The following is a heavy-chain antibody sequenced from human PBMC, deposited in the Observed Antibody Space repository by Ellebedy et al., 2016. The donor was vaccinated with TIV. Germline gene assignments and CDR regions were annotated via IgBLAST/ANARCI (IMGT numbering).Heavy chain of an antibody. Sequence: SETLSLXXTVSGYSISSDYYWGWIRQPPGKGLEWIGYIYYSGSTNYNPSLKSRVTISVDTSKNQFSLKLSSVTAADTAVYYCATSLDYTSGGFDHWGQGALVTVSS. CDR2: IYYSGST. V-gene: IGHV4-38-2*02. D-gene: IGHD1-1*01. CDR1: GYSISSDYY. J-gene: IGHJ4*02. CDR3: ATSLDYTSGGFDH.